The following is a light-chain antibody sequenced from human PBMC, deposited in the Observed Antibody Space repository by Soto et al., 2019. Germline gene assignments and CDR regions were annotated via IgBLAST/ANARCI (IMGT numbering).Light chain of an antibody. CDR1: QSVNSDY. Sequence: EIVLTQSPGTLSLSPGERATFSCRASQSVNSDYLAWYQQRPGLAPRLLIYGTSNRATGIPDRFSSSGSETDFTLTINTLEPEDFAVYFCQRYGSSPLYAFGQGTKLEIK. J-gene: IGKJ2*01. V-gene: IGKV3-20*01. CDR2: GTS. CDR3: QRYGSSPLYA.